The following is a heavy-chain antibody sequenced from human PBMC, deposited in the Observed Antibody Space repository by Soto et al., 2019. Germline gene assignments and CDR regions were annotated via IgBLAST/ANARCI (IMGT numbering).Heavy chain of an antibody. CDR1: GFTFSSYS. CDR2: ISSSSSTI. J-gene: IGHJ6*02. V-gene: IGHV3-48*02. D-gene: IGHD3-10*01. Sequence: EVQLVESGGGLVQPGGSLRLSCAASGFTFSSYSMNWVRQAPGKGLEWVSYISSSSSTIYYAESVKGRFTISRDKAKNSLYLKMNSLRDEDTAVYYCTRDILVLWFGVDVWGQGTTVTVSS. CDR3: TRDILVLWFGVDV.